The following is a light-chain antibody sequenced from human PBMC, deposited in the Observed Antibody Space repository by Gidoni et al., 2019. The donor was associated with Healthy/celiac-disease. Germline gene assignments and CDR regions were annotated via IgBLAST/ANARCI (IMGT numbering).Light chain of an antibody. CDR2: RNN. J-gene: IGLJ2*01. V-gene: IGLV1-47*01. CDR1: SSNIGSNY. CDR3: AAWDDSLSGPHVV. Sequence: QAVLTQPPSPSGTPGQRVTTSCSGSSSNIGSNYVYWYQQLPGTAPKLLIYRNNQRPSGVPDRFSGSKSGTSASLAISGLRSEDEADYYCAAWDDSLSGPHVVFGGGTKLTVL.